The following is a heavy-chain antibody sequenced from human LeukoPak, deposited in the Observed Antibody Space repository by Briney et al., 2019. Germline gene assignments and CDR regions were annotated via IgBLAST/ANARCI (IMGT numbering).Heavy chain of an antibody. V-gene: IGHV4-59*08. CDR2: IYYSGST. D-gene: IGHD5-18*01. CDR3: ARLAKYSYAPYYFDY. CDR1: GGSISSYY. J-gene: IGHJ4*02. Sequence: PSETLSLTCTVSGGSISSYYWSWIRQPPGKGLEWIGYIYYSGSTNYNPSLKSRVTISVDTSKNQFSLKLSSMTAADTAVYYCARLAKYSYAPYYFDYWGQGTLVTVSS.